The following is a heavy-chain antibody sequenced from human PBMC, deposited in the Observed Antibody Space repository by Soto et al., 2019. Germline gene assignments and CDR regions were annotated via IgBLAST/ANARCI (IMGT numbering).Heavy chain of an antibody. Sequence: SETLSLTCTVSGGSVSSGSYYWSWIRQHPGRGLEWIGYVFYTGRANYNASLKSRVSISLDTSNYQFSLKLSSVTAADTAVYYCARDGDGRMTTNPYYYNGMDVWGPGTTVTVSS. V-gene: IGHV4-61*01. CDR2: VFYTGRA. CDR3: ARDGDGRMTTNPYYYNGMDV. CDR1: GGSVSSGSYY. J-gene: IGHJ6*02. D-gene: IGHD4-4*01.